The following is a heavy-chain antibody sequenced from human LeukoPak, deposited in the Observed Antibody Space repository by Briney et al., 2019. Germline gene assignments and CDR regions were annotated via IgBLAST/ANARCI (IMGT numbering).Heavy chain of an antibody. Sequence: SETLSLTCTVSGGSISSYYWSWIRQPPGKGLEWIGYIYYSGSTYYNPSLKSRVTISVDTSKNQFSLKLSSVTAADTAVYYCARDSRLRFPYYYYGMDVWGQGTTVTVSS. CDR1: GGSISSYY. V-gene: IGHV4-59*12. CDR2: IYYSGST. J-gene: IGHJ6*02. CDR3: ARDSRLRFPYYYYGMDV. D-gene: IGHD3-16*01.